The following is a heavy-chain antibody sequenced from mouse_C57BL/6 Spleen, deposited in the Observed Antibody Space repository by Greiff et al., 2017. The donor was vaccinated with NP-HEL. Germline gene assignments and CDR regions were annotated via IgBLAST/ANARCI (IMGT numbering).Heavy chain of an antibody. CDR3: ARGYYDYDFYAMDY. CDR2: IYPSDSET. V-gene: IGHV1-61*01. D-gene: IGHD2-4*01. J-gene: IGHJ4*01. CDR1: GYTFTSYW. Sequence: QVQLQQPGAELVRSGSSVKLSCKASGYTFTSYWMDWVKQRPGQGLEWIGNIYPSDSETHYNQKFKDKATLTVDKSSSTAYMQLSSLTSEDSAVYYCARGYYDYDFYAMDYWGQGTSVTVSS.